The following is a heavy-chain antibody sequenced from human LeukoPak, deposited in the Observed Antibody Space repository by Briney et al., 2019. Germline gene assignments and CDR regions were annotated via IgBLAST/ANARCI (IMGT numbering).Heavy chain of an antibody. CDR2: IYTSGST. V-gene: IGHV4-61*02. D-gene: IGHD2-2*01. CDR1: GGSISSGSYY. Sequence: PSETLSLTCTVSGGSISSGSYYWSWIRQPAGKGLEWIGRIYTSGSTNYNPSLKSRVTISVDTSKNQFSLKLSSVTAADTAVYYCARDPRPDQLPDRGSGFDPWGQGTLVTVSS. CDR3: ARDPRPDQLPDRGSGFDP. J-gene: IGHJ5*02.